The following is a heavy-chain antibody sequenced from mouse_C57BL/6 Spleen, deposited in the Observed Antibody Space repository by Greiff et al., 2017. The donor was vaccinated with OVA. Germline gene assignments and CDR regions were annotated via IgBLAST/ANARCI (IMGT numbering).Heavy chain of an antibody. CDR3: TTALITTVEGEYYFDY. V-gene: IGHV14-1*01. D-gene: IGHD1-1*01. J-gene: IGHJ2*01. Sequence: VQLQQPGAELVRPGASVKLSCTASGFNIKDYYMHWVKQRPEQGLEWIGRIDPEDGDTEYAPKFQGKATMTADTSSNTAYLQLSSLTSEYTAVYYCTTALITTVEGEYYFDYWGQGTTLTVSS. CDR1: GFNIKDYY. CDR2: IDPEDGDT.